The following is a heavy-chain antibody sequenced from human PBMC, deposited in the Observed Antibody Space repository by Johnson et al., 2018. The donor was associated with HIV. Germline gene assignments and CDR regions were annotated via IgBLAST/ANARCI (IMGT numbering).Heavy chain of an antibody. CDR3: AKCPSVSTCDVFDF. J-gene: IGHJ3*01. CDR2: ISYDGSNK. CDR1: GFTFSSYG. V-gene: IGHV3-30*18. Sequence: QVQLVESGGGVVQPGRSLRLSCVASGFTFSSYGIHWVRQAPGKGLEWVAIISYDGSNKYYADSVKGRFTISRDNSKNTLYLQMNSLRAEDTAVYYCAKCPSVSTCDVFDFRGQGTMVTVSS. D-gene: IGHD6-13*01.